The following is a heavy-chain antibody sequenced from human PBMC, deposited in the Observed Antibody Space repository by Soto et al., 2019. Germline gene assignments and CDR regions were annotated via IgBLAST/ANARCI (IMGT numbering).Heavy chain of an antibody. Sequence: GGSLRLSCAASGFTFSSYSMNWLRQAPGKGLEWVSYISSSGSSIYYADSVKGRFTISRDNSKNTLYLQMNSLRAEDTAVYFFAERITIFGVVMAMDVWGKGTTVTVSS. V-gene: IGHV3-48*01. D-gene: IGHD3-3*01. CDR3: AERITIFGVVMAMDV. J-gene: IGHJ6*04. CDR2: ISSSGSSI. CDR1: GFTFSSYS.